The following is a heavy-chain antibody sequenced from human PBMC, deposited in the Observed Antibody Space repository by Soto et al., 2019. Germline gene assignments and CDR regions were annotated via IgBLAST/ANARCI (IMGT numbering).Heavy chain of an antibody. CDR1: GYTFTSYA. CDR2: INAGNGNT. D-gene: IGHD4-17*01. J-gene: IGHJ3*02. V-gene: IGHV1-3*01. Sequence: GASVKVSCKASGYTFTSYAMHWVRQAPGQRLEWMGWINAGNGNTKYSQKFQGRVTITRDTSASTAYMELSSLRSEDTAVYYCARTGRYYYRGDYGFDIWGQGTMVTVSS. CDR3: ARTGRYYYRGDYGFDI.